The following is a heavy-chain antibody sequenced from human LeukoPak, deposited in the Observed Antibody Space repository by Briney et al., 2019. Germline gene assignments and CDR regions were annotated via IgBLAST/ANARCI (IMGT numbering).Heavy chain of an antibody. CDR1: GFSFNSYW. J-gene: IGHJ4*02. Sequence: SGGSLRLSCAASGFSFNSYWMTWVRQPPGRGLEWVVNIDPAGTDTYYVDPVKGRFTISRDNAKNLVYLQMNTLRAEDTAVYSCGRFGYVAGIDLWGQGTLVTVSS. D-gene: IGHD6-19*01. CDR3: GRFGYVAGIDL. V-gene: IGHV3-7*01. CDR2: IDPAGTDT.